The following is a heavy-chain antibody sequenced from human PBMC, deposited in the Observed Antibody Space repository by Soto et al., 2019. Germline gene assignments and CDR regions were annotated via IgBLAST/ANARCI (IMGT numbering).Heavy chain of an antibody. V-gene: IGHV4-34*01. CDR1: GGSCSGYY. J-gene: IGHJ3*02. CDR3: ARGSLLWFGELISAFDI. CDR2: INHSGST. Sequence: PLETLSLTCAVYGGSCSGYYWIWIRQPPGKGLEWIGEINHSGSTNYNPSLKSRVTISVDTSKNQFSLKLSSVTAADTAVYYCARGSLLWFGELISAFDIWGQGTMVTVSS. D-gene: IGHD3-10*01.